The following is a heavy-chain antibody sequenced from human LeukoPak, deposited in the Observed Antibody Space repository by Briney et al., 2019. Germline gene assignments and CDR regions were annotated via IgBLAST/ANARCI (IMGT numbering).Heavy chain of an antibody. CDR2: IYYTGST. J-gene: IGHJ4*02. Sequence: PSETLSLTCTVSGASITSYFWSWVRQPPGKGLEWIGYIYYTGSTNYNLSFKSRVTISVDTSKSQFSLKMNSVTAADTAVYYCASSQFGDLWSPYYFDYWGQGTLVTVSS. D-gene: IGHD3-3*01. CDR3: ASSQFGDLWSPYYFDY. CDR1: GASITSYF. V-gene: IGHV4-59*08.